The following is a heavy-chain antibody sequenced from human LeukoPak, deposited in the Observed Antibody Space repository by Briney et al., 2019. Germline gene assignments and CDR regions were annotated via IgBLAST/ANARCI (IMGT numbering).Heavy chain of an antibody. CDR1: GDSISSGNY. V-gene: IGHV4-38-2*02. D-gene: IGHD1-26*01. J-gene: IGHJ4*02. CDR2: IFHTGST. CDR3: ARAGQVVGRTMSDY. Sequence: SETLSLTCTVSGDSISSGNYWGWIRQPPGKGLEWIGSIFHTGSTYFNLSLKSRVTISVDTSKNQFSLRLSSVTAADTAVYYCARAGQVVGRTMSDYWGQGTLVTVSS.